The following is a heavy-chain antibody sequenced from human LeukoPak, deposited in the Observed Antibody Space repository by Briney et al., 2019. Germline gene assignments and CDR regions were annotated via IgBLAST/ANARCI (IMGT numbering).Heavy chain of an antibody. CDR3: ARAFGSGSYYDY. CDR2: IYSSGRT. J-gene: IGHJ4*02. CDR1: GDSISSGSYY. Sequence: SETLSLTCTVSGDSISSGSYYWSWIRQPAGEGLEWIGRIYSSGRTHYSPSLKSRVTISVDTSRNQFSLKLSSVTAADTAVYYCARAFGSGSYYDYWGQGTLVTVSS. D-gene: IGHD3-10*01. V-gene: IGHV4-61*02.